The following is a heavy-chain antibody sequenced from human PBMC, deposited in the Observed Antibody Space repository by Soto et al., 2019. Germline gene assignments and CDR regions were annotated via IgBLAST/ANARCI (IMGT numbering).Heavy chain of an antibody. CDR3: ERDFRGWFGELSGGMDA. CDR2: IGTAGDT. Sequence: GGSLRHSCAASGFTFSSYDMHWVRQATGKVLELFSAIGTAGDTYYPGSVKGRFTISRENAKNSLYLQMNSLRAGDKAVYYCERDFRGWFGELSGGMDAGGQGNTVTVSS. V-gene: IGHV3-13*01. CDR1: GFTFSSYD. J-gene: IGHJ6*01. D-gene: IGHD3-10*01.